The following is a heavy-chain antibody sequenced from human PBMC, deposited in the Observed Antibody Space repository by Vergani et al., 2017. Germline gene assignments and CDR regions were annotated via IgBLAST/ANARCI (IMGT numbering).Heavy chain of an antibody. CDR2: FKSKTDGGKK. J-gene: IGHJ6*02. CDR1: GFTFSNAW. CDR3: AKDRCIVVVVAATKDYCMDV. Sequence: EVQLVESGGGLVKPGWSLRLSCAASGFTFSNAWISWVRQATGKGLEWVGSFKSKTDGGKKDYAAPVKGRFTISRDDSKNTLYLQMNRLRAEDTAVYYCAKDRCIVVVVAATKDYCMDVWGQGTTVTVSS. D-gene: IGHD2-15*01. V-gene: IGHV3-15*01.